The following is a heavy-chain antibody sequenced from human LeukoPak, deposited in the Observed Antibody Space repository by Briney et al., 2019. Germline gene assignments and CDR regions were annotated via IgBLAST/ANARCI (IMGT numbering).Heavy chain of an antibody. CDR3: ARDIFTVAGAVDY. J-gene: IGHJ4*02. CDR1: GFTFSDYY. CDR2: ISGTGLTI. D-gene: IGHD6-19*01. V-gene: IGHV3-11*04. Sequence: GGSLRLFCAASGFTFSDYYMSWIRQAPGKGLEWVSYISGTGLTIYYADSVKGRFTISRDNAKNSLYLQMNSLRAEDTSVYYCARDIFTVAGAVDYWGQGTLVTVSS.